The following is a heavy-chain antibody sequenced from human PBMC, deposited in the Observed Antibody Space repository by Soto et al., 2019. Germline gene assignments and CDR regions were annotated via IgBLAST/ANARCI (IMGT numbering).Heavy chain of an antibody. J-gene: IGHJ4*02. CDR2: LSYEGSEE. V-gene: IGHV3-30*03. CDR3: ALTRRSSLLEVAGPGFEY. Sequence: GGSLRLACAASGFNFGVFGMHWVRQAPGKGLEWLSVLSYEGSEEYYADSVRGRFTISRDNSKNTLFLQMDSLRVDDTGVYYCALTRRSSLLEVAGPGFEYWGQGTLVTVSS. D-gene: IGHD6-19*01. CDR1: GFNFGVFG.